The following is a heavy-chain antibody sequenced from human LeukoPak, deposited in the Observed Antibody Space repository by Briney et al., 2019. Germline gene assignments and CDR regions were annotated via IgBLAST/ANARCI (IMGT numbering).Heavy chain of an antibody. D-gene: IGHD3-3*01. J-gene: IGHJ4*02. CDR1: GGSFSGYY. V-gene: IGHV4-34*01. CDR3: ARLVTIFGRGGAPFGY. Sequence: SETLSLTCAVYGGSFSGYYWSWIRQPPGKGLEWIGEINHSGSTNYNPSLKSRVTISVDTSKNQFSLKPSSVTAADTAVYYCARLVTIFGRGGAPFGYWGQGTLVTVSS. CDR2: INHSGST.